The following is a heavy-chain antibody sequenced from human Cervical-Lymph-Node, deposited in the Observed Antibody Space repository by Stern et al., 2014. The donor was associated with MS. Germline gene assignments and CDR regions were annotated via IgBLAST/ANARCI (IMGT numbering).Heavy chain of an antibody. V-gene: IGHV3-74*01. CDR2: MNNDGSTT. Sequence: EVQLVESGGGLVQPGESLRLSCAASGFTLSRYWMHWVRQAPGKGLVWISRMNNDGSTTTYADSVKGRFTISRDNAKNMAYLQLNSLRVDDAGVYFCARDVQGDGNYNLEQWGQGTLVTVSS. D-gene: IGHD1-1*01. CDR1: GFTLSRYW. J-gene: IGHJ4*02. CDR3: ARDVQGDGNYNLEQ.